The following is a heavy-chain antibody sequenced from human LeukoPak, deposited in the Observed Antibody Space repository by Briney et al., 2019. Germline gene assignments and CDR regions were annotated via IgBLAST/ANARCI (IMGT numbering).Heavy chain of an antibody. CDR2: IYDSGST. V-gene: IGHV4-59*11. CDR3: ASGHYPFEH. J-gene: IGHJ4*02. CDR1: GGSLSNHY. D-gene: IGHD1-26*01. Sequence: SETLPLTCTVSGGSLSNHYWSWIRQPPGKGLEWIGHIYDSGSTTYNPSLKSRVTMSVDTSKNQFSLNLSSVTAADTAVYYCASGHYPFEHWGQGTLVTVSS.